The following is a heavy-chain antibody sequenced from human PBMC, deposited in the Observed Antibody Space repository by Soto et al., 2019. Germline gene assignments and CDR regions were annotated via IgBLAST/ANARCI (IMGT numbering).Heavy chain of an antibody. CDR2: VADNGNNK. Sequence: GGSLRLSCAASGFTFDNYAMHWVRQGPGGGLEWVAAVADNGNNKNYADSVKGRFTISRDNSNMTMFLQLTSLKEDDTGVYYCARGTTRVGSRLDDCYHWGRGTRGTVSS. V-gene: IGHV3-30*03. J-gene: IGHJ4*02. CDR3: ARGTTRVGSRLDDCYH. CDR1: GFTFDNYA. D-gene: IGHD2-21*01.